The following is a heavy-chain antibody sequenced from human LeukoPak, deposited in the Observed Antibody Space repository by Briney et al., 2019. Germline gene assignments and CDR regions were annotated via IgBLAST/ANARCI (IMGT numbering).Heavy chain of an antibody. CDR3: ARVELWFGDRRSDY. D-gene: IGHD3-10*01. Sequence: GGSLRLSCAASGFTFSSYSMNWVRQAPGKGLEWVSYISSSSSTIYYADSVKGRFTISRDNAKNSLYLQMNSLRAEDTAVYYCARVELWFGDRRSDYWGQGTLVTVSS. CDR1: GFTFSSYS. V-gene: IGHV3-48*04. CDR2: ISSSSSTI. J-gene: IGHJ4*02.